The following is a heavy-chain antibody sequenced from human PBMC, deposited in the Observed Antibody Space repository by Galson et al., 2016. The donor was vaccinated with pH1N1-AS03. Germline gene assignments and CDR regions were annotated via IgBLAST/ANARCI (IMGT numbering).Heavy chain of an antibody. V-gene: IGHV4-4*02. J-gene: IGHJ4*02. D-gene: IGHD3-22*01. CDR1: GASISSSHNW. CDR2: IFPSGTT. Sequence: SETLSLTCAVSGASISSSHNWWSWVRQPPGAGLEWIGEIFPSGTTNYNPSLKSRVVISFDKSKNQFSLRLNSVTAADTAVYYCARGYDYSAYYFRMWGQGTLVTVSS. CDR3: ARGYDYSAYYFRM.